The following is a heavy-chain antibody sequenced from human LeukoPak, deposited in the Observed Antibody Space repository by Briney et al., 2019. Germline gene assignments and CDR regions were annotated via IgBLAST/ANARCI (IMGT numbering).Heavy chain of an antibody. V-gene: IGHV3-11*01. CDR2: ISNSGDTT. J-gene: IGHJ3*02. CDR1: GGSISSYY. CDR3: ARVVYCTGGLCQIFAFDT. Sequence: LSLTCTVSGGSISSYYWSWIRQPPGKGLEWIAYISNSGDTTFYTASVKGRFTISRDNGKNSVYLQMNNLRAEDTAVYYCARVVYCTGGLCQIFAFDTWGQGTMVTVSS. D-gene: IGHD2-8*02.